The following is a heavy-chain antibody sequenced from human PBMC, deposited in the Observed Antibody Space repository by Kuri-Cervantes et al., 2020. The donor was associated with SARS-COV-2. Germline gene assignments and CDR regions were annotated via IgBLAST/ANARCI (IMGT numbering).Heavy chain of an antibody. CDR1: GGTFSSYA. J-gene: IGHJ6*02. CDR3: AGLGYCSGGSCYYYYYGMDV. D-gene: IGHD2-15*01. V-gene: IGHV1-69*13. Sequence: SVKVSCKASGGTFSSYAISWVRQVPGQGLEWMGGIIPIFGTANYAQKFQGRVTITADESTSTAYMELSSLRSEDTAVYYCAGLGYCSGGSCYYYYYGMDVWGQGTTVTVSS. CDR2: IIPIFGTA.